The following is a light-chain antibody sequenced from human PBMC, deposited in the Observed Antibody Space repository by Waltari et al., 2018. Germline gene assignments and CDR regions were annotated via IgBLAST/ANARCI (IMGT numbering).Light chain of an antibody. CDR1: QSVGTY. CDR2: GAS. Sequence: EIVLTQSPGTLSLSPGERATLSCRASQSVGTYLAWYQQKPGQAPRLLIYGASNRATGIPERFSGSGSGTDFSLTISRLEPEEFAVYYCQKYVNLPATFGQGTKVEIK. V-gene: IGKV3-20*01. J-gene: IGKJ1*01. CDR3: QKYVNLPAT.